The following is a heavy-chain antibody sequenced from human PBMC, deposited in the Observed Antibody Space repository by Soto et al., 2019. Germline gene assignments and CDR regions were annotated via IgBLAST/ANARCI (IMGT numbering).Heavy chain of an antibody. V-gene: IGHV1-18*01. CDR3: ARDGAVVAHRGMAAFDI. Sequence: ASGKVSCKASGYTFTSYGISWVRQAPGQGLEWMGWISAYNGNTNYAQKLQGRVTMTTDTSTSTAYMELRSLRSDDTAVYYCARDGAVVAHRGMAAFDIWGQGTMVTVSS. D-gene: IGHD2-15*01. J-gene: IGHJ3*02. CDR1: GYTFTSYG. CDR2: ISAYNGNT.